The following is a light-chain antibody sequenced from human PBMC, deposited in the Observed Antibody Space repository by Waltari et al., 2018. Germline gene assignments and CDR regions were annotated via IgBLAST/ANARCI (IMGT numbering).Light chain of an antibody. V-gene: IGLV3-1*01. J-gene: IGLJ1*01. CDR3: QAWDSSSDSYV. CDR1: KLGHKF. CDR2: QDK. Sequence: SYELTQPPSVSVSAGQTASITCSGDKLGHKFVCWFQQRPGQSPVLVIYQDKTRPSGIPERFSGSNSGNTATLTISGTQPLDEADYYCQAWDSSSDSYVFGSGTKVTV.